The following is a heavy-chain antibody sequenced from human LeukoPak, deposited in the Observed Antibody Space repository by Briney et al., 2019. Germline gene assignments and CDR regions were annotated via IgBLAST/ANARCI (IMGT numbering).Heavy chain of an antibody. J-gene: IGHJ4*02. CDR1: RHXFTGYY. Sequence: ASVKVACKASRHXFTGYYIHWVRQAPGQGLEWMGWINPNSGGTNYAQKFQGRVTMTRDTSISTAYMELSRLRSDDTAVYYCAIGRGVSDFDYWGQGTLVTVSS. D-gene: IGHD6-13*01. CDR2: INPNSGGT. CDR3: AIGRGVSDFDY. V-gene: IGHV1-2*02.